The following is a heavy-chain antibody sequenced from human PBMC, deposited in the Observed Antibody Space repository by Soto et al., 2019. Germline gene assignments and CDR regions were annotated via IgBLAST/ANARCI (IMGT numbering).Heavy chain of an antibody. CDR1: GFAFSGSA. CDR3: IRPGLSEDWKRYFGL. D-gene: IGHD1-1*01. CDR2: IRSKANKYAT. J-gene: IGHJ2*01. Sequence: EVQLVESGGGLVQPGGSLKLSCAASGFAFSGSAMHWVRQASGKGLEWVGRIRSKANKYATAYAASVKGRFTISRDDSKNASDLQRNILKTEDTVVYFCIRPGLSEDWKRYFGLWGRGTLVTVSS. V-gene: IGHV3-73*02.